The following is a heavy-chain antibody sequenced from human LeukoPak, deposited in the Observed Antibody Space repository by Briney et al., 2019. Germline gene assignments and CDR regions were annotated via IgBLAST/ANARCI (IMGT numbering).Heavy chain of an antibody. D-gene: IGHD3-22*01. CDR1: GYTFTGYY. CDR3: ATYYDSSGYYYVS. V-gene: IGHV1-2*02. Sequence: ASVKVSCKASGYTFTGYYMHWVRQAPGQGLELMGWINPNSGGTNYAQKFQGRVTMTRDTSISTAYMELSRLRSGDTAVYYCATYYDSSGYYYVSWGQGTLVTVSS. CDR2: INPNSGGT. J-gene: IGHJ4*02.